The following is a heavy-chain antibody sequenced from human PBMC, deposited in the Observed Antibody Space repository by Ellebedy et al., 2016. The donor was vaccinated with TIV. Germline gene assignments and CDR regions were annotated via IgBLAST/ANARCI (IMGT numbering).Heavy chain of an antibody. J-gene: IGHJ5*01. D-gene: IGHD3-16*01. CDR3: VRDRLMISFGGVPDS. CDR1: GYNFTAFG. Sequence: ASVKVSCKASGYNFTAFGIHRVRQAPGQRLEWMGWINAGDDLTKHSQKFLGRVTLDRDTSASTAYMELSSLRSEDTAVYYCVRDRLMISFGGVPDSWGQGTLVTVSS. V-gene: IGHV1-3*01. CDR2: INAGDDLT.